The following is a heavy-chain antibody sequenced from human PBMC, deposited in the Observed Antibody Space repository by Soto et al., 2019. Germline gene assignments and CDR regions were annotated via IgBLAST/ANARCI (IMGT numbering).Heavy chain of an antibody. D-gene: IGHD3-10*01. V-gene: IGHV1-69*01. CDR1: GGIFSTYA. CDR2: IIPLFGTP. J-gene: IGHJ4*02. Sequence: QVQLVQSGAEVKKPGSSVKVSCKASGGIFSTYAISWLRQAPGQGLEWMGGIIPLFGTPNYAQRFQGGVTITADESTSTAYMDLSRLRSEDTAVYYCARDRDDYGSGNYYNRIDFWGQGTLVTVSS. CDR3: ARDRDDYGSGNYYNRIDF.